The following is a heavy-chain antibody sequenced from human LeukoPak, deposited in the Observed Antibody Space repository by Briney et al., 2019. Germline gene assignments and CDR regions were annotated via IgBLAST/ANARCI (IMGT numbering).Heavy chain of an antibody. CDR3: ARGKQQLAGPYGMDV. V-gene: IGHV4-30-2*01. J-gene: IGHJ6*02. CDR2: IYHSGST. D-gene: IGHD6-13*01. CDR1: GGSISSGGYS. Sequence: SQTLSLTCAVSGGSISSGGYSWSWIRQPPGKGLEWIGYIYHSGSTYYNPSLKSRVTISVDRSKNQFSLKLSSVTAADTAAYYCARGKQQLAGPYGMDVWGQGTTVTVSS.